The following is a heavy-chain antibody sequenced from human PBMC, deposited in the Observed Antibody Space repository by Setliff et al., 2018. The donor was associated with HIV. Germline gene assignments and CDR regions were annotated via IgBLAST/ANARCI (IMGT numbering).Heavy chain of an antibody. CDR1: GFTFSNAW. D-gene: IGHD6-13*01. V-gene: IGHV3-15*01. Sequence: GGSLSLSCAASGFTFSNAWMSWVRQAPGKGLEWVGRIKSKTDGGTADYAAPVKGRFTISRDDSKSTVYLQMNSLKTEDTAVYYCATWQAGNDYWGQGTLVTVS. J-gene: IGHJ4*02. CDR3: ATWQAGNDY. CDR2: IKSKTDGGTA.